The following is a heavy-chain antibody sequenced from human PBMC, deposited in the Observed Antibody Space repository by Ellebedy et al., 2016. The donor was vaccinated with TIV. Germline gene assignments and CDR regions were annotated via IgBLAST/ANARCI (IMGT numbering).Heavy chain of an antibody. CDR1: GYTFTNSW. Sequence: WESLKISCKGPGYTFTNSWIGWVRQMPGKGLEWMGNIYPGDSNIRYSPSFQGQVTISADKSISTAYLQWNSLKASDTAMYYCARYRSIAAGEYDSWGQGTLVTVSS. V-gene: IGHV5-51*01. D-gene: IGHD6-13*01. CDR2: IYPGDSNI. CDR3: ARYRSIAAGEYDS. J-gene: IGHJ4*02.